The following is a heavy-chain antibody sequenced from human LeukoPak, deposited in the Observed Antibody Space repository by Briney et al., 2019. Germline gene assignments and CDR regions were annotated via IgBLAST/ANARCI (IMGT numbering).Heavy chain of an antibody. CDR3: AVRPPFRPAEMGDSSGLS. CDR2: FDPEYGKT. Sequence: ASVKVSCKVSGYTLTELSMHWVRQAPGKGLEWMGGFDPEYGKTIYAQKFQGRVTMTEDTSTDTASMELSSLRSEDTTVYYCAVRPPFRPAEMGDSSGLSWGQGTLVTVSS. J-gene: IGHJ4*02. CDR1: GYTLTELS. D-gene: IGHD3-22*01. V-gene: IGHV1-24*01.